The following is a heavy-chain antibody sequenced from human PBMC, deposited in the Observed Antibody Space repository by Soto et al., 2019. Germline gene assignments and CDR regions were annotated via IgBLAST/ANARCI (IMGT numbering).Heavy chain of an antibody. CDR1: GFTFSSYG. CDR3: SRSSGSFDAFDI. D-gene: IGHD1-26*01. CDR2: ISYDGSNK. Sequence: QVQLVESGGGVVQPGRSLRLSCAASGFTFSSYGMHWVRQAPGKGLEWVAVISYDGSNKYYADSVKGRFTISRDNSKNTLYLHMNSLRAEDTAVYYCSRSSGSFDAFDIWGQGTMVTVSS. J-gene: IGHJ3*02. V-gene: IGHV3-30*03.